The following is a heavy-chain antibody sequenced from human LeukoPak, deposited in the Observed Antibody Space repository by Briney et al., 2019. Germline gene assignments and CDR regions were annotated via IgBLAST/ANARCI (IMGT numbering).Heavy chain of an antibody. J-gene: IGHJ5*02. CDR3: ARAVLASGSSWYWRLSHPINWFDP. D-gene: IGHD6-13*01. CDR2: ISAYNGNT. V-gene: IGHV1-18*01. Sequence: ASVKVSCKASGYTFTSYGISWVRQAPGQGLEWMGWISAYNGNTNYAQKLQGRVTMTTDTSTSTAYMELRSLRSDDTAVYYCARAVLASGSSWYWRLSHPINWFDPWGQGTLVTVSS. CDR1: GYTFTSYG.